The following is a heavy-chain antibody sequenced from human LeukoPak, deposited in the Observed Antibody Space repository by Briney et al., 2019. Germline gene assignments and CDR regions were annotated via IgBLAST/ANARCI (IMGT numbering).Heavy chain of an antibody. V-gene: IGHV3-66*01. Sequence: GGSLRLTCAASGFTVRSNYMNWVGQAPGKGLEWVSVIYSGGSTYYADSVKGRFTISRDNSKNTLYLQMNSLRAEDTAVYYCAREGTWSYYYDYWGQGTLVTVSS. CDR2: IYSGGST. D-gene: IGHD1-26*01. CDR1: GFTVRSNY. CDR3: AREGTWSYYYDY. J-gene: IGHJ4*02.